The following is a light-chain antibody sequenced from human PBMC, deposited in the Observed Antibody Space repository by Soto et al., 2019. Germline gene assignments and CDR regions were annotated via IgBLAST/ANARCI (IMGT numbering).Light chain of an antibody. J-gene: IGKJ5*01. Sequence: EIVLTQSPTTLSLSPGERATLSCRTSQSVSTNVAWYQQKPGQAPRLLIYDASNRATGIPARCSGSGSGTAFTLTISSLELEDFSFYHCQQCSNWPAFGQGTRLEIK. V-gene: IGKV3-11*01. CDR2: DAS. CDR1: QSVSTN. CDR3: QQCSNWPA.